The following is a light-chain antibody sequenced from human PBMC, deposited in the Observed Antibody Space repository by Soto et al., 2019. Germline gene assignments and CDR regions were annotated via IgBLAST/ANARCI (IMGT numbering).Light chain of an antibody. V-gene: IGKV3-20*01. CDR3: QLYNSSMWT. CDR2: DAS. J-gene: IGKJ1*01. Sequence: EIVLTQSPGTLSLSPGDRATLSCRTSQSVTSSYLAWYQQKPGQAPRLVIYDASSRAVGIPDRFSGSGSGTDFTLAISRVEPEDFAVYYCQLYNSSMWTFGQGTKVEIK. CDR1: QSVTSSY.